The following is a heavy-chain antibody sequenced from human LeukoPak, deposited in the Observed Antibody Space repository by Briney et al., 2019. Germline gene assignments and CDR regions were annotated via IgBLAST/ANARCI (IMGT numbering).Heavy chain of an antibody. V-gene: IGHV3-33*08. CDR3: ARDRRTYYYGSGVDY. CDR2: IWYDGSNK. Sequence: GRSLRLSCAASGFTFSSYATHWVRQAPGKGLEWVAVIWYDGSNKYYADSVKGRFTISRDNSKNTLYLQMNSLRAEDTAVYYCARDRRTYYYGSGVDYWGQGTLVTVSS. CDR1: GFTFSSYA. J-gene: IGHJ4*02. D-gene: IGHD3-10*01.